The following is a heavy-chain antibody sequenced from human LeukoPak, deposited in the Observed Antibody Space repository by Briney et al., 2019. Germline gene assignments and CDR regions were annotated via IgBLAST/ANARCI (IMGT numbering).Heavy chain of an antibody. CDR3: ARMGSSWSRFDY. Sequence: PSETLSLTCTVSGGSITSFYWSWVRQPPGKGLEWIGYIYYSGSTHYNPSLKSRVTISVDTSKNQFSLKLSSVTAADTAVYYCARMGSSWSRFDYWGQRTLVTVSS. CDR1: GGSITSFY. CDR2: IYYSGST. J-gene: IGHJ4*02. D-gene: IGHD6-13*01. V-gene: IGHV4-59*01.